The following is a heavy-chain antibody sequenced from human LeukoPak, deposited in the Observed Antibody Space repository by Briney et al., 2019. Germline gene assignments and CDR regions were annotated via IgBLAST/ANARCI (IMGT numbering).Heavy chain of an antibody. CDR3: ARDGYDYVWGSYHYYFDY. Sequence: ASVKVSCKASGYTFTGYYMHWVRQAPGQGLEWMGWINPNSGGTNYAQKFQGWVTMTRDTSISTAYMELSRLRSDDTAVYYCARDGYDYVWGSYHYYFDYWGQGTLVTVSS. CDR1: GYTFTGYY. V-gene: IGHV1-2*04. CDR2: INPNSGGT. D-gene: IGHD3-16*02. J-gene: IGHJ4*02.